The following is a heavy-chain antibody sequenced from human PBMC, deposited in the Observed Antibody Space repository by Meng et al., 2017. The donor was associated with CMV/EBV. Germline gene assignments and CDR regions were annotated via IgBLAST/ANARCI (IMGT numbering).Heavy chain of an antibody. V-gene: IGHV3-15*01. CDR2: IKSKSAGGAT. CDR3: YADQPGPFDY. J-gene: IGHJ4*02. CDR1: GFSFTDAW. Sequence: GESLKISCVASGFSFTDAWMSWVRQAPGKGLEWIGLIKSKSAGGATDYAAPVKGRFTVSRDDSKNTLYLQMNSLRTDDTAVYYCYADQPGPFDYWGQGTLVTVSS.